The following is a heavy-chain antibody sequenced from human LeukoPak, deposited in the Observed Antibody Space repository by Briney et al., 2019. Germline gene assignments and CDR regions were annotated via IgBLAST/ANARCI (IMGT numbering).Heavy chain of an antibody. V-gene: IGHV4-31*03. D-gene: IGHD3-22*01. Sequence: SETLSLTCTVSGGSISSGGYYWSWIRQHPGKGLEWTGYIYYSGSTYYNPSLKSRVTISVDTSKNQFSLKLSSVTAADTAVYYCAREDDSFGPAAFDIWGQGTMVTVSS. CDR2: IYYSGST. CDR3: AREDDSFGPAAFDI. J-gene: IGHJ3*02. CDR1: GGSISSGGYY.